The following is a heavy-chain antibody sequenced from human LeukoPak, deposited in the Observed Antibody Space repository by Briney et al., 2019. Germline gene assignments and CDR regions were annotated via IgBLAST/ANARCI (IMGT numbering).Heavy chain of an antibody. J-gene: IGHJ3*02. Sequence: PGRSLRLSCAASGFTFSSYAMSWVHQAPGKGLEWVSAISGSGGSTYYADSVKGRFTISRDNSKNTLYLQMNSLRAEDTAVYYCARDYSSSSGKHAFDIWGQGTMVTVSS. V-gene: IGHV3-23*01. CDR3: ARDYSSSSGKHAFDI. CDR1: GFTFSSYA. D-gene: IGHD6-13*01. CDR2: ISGSGGST.